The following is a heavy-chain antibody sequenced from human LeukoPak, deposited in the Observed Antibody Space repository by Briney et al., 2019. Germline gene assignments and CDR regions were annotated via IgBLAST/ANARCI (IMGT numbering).Heavy chain of an antibody. CDR1: GYTFTSYG. V-gene: IGHV1-18*03. D-gene: IGHD2-15*01. CDR3: ARTPVYCSGGSCYPNYFDY. J-gene: IGHJ4*02. CDR2: ISAYNGNT. Sequence: ASVKVSCKASGYTFTSYGISWVRQAPGQGLEWMGWISAYNGNTNYAQKLQGRVTITRDTSASTAYMELSSLRSEDMAVYYCARTPVYCSGGSCYPNYFDYWGQGTLVTVSS.